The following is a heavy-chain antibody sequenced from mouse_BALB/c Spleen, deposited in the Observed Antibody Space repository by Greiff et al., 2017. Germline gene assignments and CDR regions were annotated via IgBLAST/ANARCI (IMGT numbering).Heavy chain of an antibody. CDR3: ASNYYDYDGDAMDY. V-gene: IGHV2-2*02. J-gene: IGHJ4*01. CDR1: GFSLTSYG. CDR2: IWSGGST. Sequence: VQLQQSGPGLVQPSQSLSITCTVSGFSLTSYGVHWVRQSPGKGLEWLGVIWSGGSTDYNAAFISRLSISKDNSKSQVFFKMNSLQANDTAIYYCASNYYDYDGDAMDYWGQGTSVTVSS. D-gene: IGHD2-4*01.